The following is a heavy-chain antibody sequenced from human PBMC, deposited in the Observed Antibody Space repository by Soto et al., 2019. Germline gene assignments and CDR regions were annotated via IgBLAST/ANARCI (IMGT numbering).Heavy chain of an antibody. D-gene: IGHD3-10*01. CDR3: VSPHSESSNAFDL. J-gene: IGHJ5*02. CDR2: ISYDGENQ. CDR1: GFSFSHYA. V-gene: IGHV3-30*04. Sequence: GGSLRLSCAASGFSFSHYAMHWVRQPPGKGLEWVALISYDGENQYFTDSVRGRFTISRDNSKTAVYLEMNDLRLDNTATYYCVSPHSESSNAFDLWGQGTLVTV.